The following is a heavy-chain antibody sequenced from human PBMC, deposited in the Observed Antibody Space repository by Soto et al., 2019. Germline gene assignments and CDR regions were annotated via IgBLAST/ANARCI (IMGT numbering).Heavy chain of an antibody. J-gene: IGHJ5*01. Sequence: SETLSLTCSVSGDSISTVDYFWAWVRQPPGQALEYIGYIYKSATTYYNPSFESRVAISLDTSKSQFSLNVTSLTAADTAVYFCARGRYCLTGRCFPNWFDSWGQGTLVTVS. CDR1: GDSISTVDYF. D-gene: IGHD2-15*01. V-gene: IGHV4-30-4*01. CDR2: IYKSATT. CDR3: ARGRYCLTGRCFPNWFDS.